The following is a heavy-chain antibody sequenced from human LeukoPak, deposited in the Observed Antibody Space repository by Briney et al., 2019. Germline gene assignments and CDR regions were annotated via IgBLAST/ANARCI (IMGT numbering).Heavy chain of an antibody. V-gene: IGHV4-39*07. D-gene: IGHD5-18*01. Sequence: PSETLSLTCTVSGGSIDSGDYYWGWIRQPPGKGLECIASIHHSGSTYYDPSLKSRVTLSVDTSKNQFSLTLRSVTAADTAIYYCARHPIQRSLGGVSDWFDPWGQGTLVTVSS. CDR1: GGSIDSGDYY. CDR3: ARHPIQRSLGGVSDWFDP. CDR2: IHHSGST. J-gene: IGHJ5*02.